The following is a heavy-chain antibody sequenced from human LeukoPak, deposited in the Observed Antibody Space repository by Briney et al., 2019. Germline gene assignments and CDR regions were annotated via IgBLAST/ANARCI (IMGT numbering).Heavy chain of an antibody. V-gene: IGHV4-39*01. D-gene: IGHD3-3*01. Sequence: SETLSLTCTVSGGPISSSSYYWGWIRQPPGKGLEWIGSIYYSGSTYYNPSLKSRVTISVDTSKNQFSLKLSSVTAADTAVYYCAVAYYDFWSGYYHGWFDPWGQGTLVTVSS. CDR2: IYYSGST. J-gene: IGHJ5*02. CDR1: GGPISSSSYY. CDR3: AVAYYDFWSGYYHGWFDP.